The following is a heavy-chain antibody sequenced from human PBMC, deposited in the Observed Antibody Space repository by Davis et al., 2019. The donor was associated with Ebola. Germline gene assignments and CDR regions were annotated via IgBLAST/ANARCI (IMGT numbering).Heavy chain of an antibody. CDR3: ASRSYYDSSGYRY. CDR2: IYPGDSDT. CDR1: GYSFTSYW. D-gene: IGHD3-22*01. Sequence: PGGSLRLSCKGSGYSFTSYWIGWVRQMPGKGLEWMGIIYPGDSDTRYSPSFQGQVTISADKSISTAYLQWSSLKASDTAMYYCASRSYYDSSGYRYWGQGTLVTVSS. J-gene: IGHJ4*02. V-gene: IGHV5-51*01.